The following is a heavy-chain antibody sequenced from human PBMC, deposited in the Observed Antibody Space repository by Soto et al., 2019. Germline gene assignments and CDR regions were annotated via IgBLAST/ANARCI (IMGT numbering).Heavy chain of an antibody. V-gene: IGHV3-30*18. CDR3: AKDLEVLWFGELLRQSFTGMDV. J-gene: IGHJ6*02. Sequence: QVQLVESGGGVVQPGRSLRLSCAASGFTFSSYGMHWVRQAPGKGLEWVAVISYDGSNKYYADSVKGRFTISRDNSKNTLYLEMYSLRAEDTAVYYCAKDLEVLWFGELLRQSFTGMDVWGQGTTVTVSS. CDR1: GFTFSSYG. CDR2: ISYDGSNK. D-gene: IGHD3-10*01.